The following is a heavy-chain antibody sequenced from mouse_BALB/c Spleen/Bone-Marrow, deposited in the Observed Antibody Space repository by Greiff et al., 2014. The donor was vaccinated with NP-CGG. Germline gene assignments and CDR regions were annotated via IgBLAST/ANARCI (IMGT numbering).Heavy chain of an antibody. CDR3: ARNHRGYYFDY. CDR2: IWSGGST. J-gene: IGHJ2*01. Sequence: QVQLQQSGPGLVQPSQSLSITCTVSGFSLTTYGVHWVRQSPGKGLEWLGVIWSGGSTDYNAALISRLSISKDNSKSQVFFKMNSLQANDTAIYYCARNHRGYYFDYWGQGTTLTVSS. CDR1: GFSLTTYG. D-gene: IGHD3-1*01. V-gene: IGHV2-2*02.